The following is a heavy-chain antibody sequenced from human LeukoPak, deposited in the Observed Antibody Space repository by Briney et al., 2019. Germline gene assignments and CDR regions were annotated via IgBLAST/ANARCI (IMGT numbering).Heavy chain of an antibody. V-gene: IGHV3-48*04. CDR1: GFTFSSYS. J-gene: IGHJ4*02. CDR2: ISSSSSTI. D-gene: IGHD6-13*01. Sequence: GGSLRLSCAASGFTFSSYSMNWVRQAPGKGLEWVSYISSSSSTIYYADSVKGRFTISRDNAKNSLYLQMNSLRAEDTAVYYCARWGRYNSSWYDYWGQGTLVTVSS. CDR3: ARWGRYNSSWYDY.